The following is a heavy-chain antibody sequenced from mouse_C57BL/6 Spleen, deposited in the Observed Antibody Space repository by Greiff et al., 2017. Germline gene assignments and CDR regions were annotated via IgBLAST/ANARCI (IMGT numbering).Heavy chain of an antibody. Sequence: QVQLKQSGAELVKPGASVKMSCKASGYTFTSYWITWVKQRPGQGLEWIGDIYPGSGSTNYNEKFKSKATLTVDTSSSTAYMQLSSLTSEDSAVYYCARGSTTTGFAYWGQGTLVTVSA. J-gene: IGHJ3*01. CDR1: GYTFTSYW. CDR2: IYPGSGST. CDR3: ARGSTTTGFAY. D-gene: IGHD1-1*01. V-gene: IGHV1-55*01.